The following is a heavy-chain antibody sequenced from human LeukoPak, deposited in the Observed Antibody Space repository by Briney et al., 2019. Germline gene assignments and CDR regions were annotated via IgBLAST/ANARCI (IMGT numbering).Heavy chain of an antibody. CDR2: IYYSGST. J-gene: IGHJ3*02. CDR3: ARDWSGSYLGI. Sequence: SETLSLTCGVYGGSFSGYYWNWIRQPPGKGLEWIGYIYYSGSTNYNPSLKSRVTISVDTSKNQFSLKLSSVTAADTAVYYCARDWSGSYLGIWGQGTMVTVSS. CDR1: GGSFSGYY. V-gene: IGHV4-59*01. D-gene: IGHD1-26*01.